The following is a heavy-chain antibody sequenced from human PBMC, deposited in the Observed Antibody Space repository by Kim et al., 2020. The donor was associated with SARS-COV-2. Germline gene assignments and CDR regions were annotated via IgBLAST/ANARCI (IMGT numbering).Heavy chain of an antibody. CDR3: SLAGTGLWFGGTQGAFDI. V-gene: IGHV3-33*01. CDR2: IWYDGSNK. D-gene: IGHD3-10*01. CDR1: GFTFSSYG. Sequence: GGSLRLSCAASGFTFSSYGMHWVRQAPGKGLEWVAVIWYDGSNKYYADSVKGRFTISRDNSKNTLYLQMNSLRAEDTAVYYCSLAGTGLWFGGTQGAFDIWGQGTMVTVSS. J-gene: IGHJ3*02.